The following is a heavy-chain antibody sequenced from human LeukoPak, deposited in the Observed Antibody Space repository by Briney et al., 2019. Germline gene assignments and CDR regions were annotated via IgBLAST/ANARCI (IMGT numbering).Heavy chain of an antibody. Sequence: ASVKVSCKASGYTFTGYYMHWVRQAPGQGLEWMGWINPNSGGTNYAQKFQGRVTMTRDTSISTAYMELSRLRSDDTAVYYCARDPSSPKWELPKGVDYWGQGTLVTVSS. CDR1: GYTFTGYY. J-gene: IGHJ4*02. CDR3: ARDPSSPKWELPKGVDY. D-gene: IGHD1-26*01. CDR2: INPNSGGT. V-gene: IGHV1-2*02.